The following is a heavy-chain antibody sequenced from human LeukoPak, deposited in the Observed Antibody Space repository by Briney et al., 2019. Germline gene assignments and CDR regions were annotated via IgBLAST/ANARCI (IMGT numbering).Heavy chain of an antibody. CDR1: GFTFSSYS. CDR2: ISGSGGTT. CDR3: AKEGSGSTWSTPYYFDY. V-gene: IGHV3-23*01. Sequence: GGSLRLSCAASGFTFSSYSMNWVRQTPGKGLEWLSTISGSGGTTNYADSVKGRFTISRDNSKNTLSLRMNSLRAEDTASYYCAKEGSGSTWSTPYYFDYWGQGSLVTVSS. D-gene: IGHD6-13*01. J-gene: IGHJ4*02.